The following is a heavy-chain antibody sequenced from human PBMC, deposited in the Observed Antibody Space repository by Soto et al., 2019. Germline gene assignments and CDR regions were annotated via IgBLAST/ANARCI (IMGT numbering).Heavy chain of an antibody. V-gene: IGHV4-39*01. CDR1: GGSIYRSGYY. CDR3: GMVLVGATGHTESDS. CDR2: IDYNGVT. D-gene: IGHD2-15*01. Sequence: PSETLSLTCTVSGGSIYRSGYYWGWIRQPPGRGLEWIGNIDYNGVTYSNPSLKSRVTISRDTSKNQFSLKLTSVTAADTALYYCGMVLVGATGHTESDSGGPGTLVTVAS. J-gene: IGHJ4*02.